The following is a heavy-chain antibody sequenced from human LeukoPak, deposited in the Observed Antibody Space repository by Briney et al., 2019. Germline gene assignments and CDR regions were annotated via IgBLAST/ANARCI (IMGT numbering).Heavy chain of an antibody. Sequence: PSETLSLTCAVSGYSISSGYYWGWIRQPPGKGLEWIGSIYYSGSTYYNPSLKSRVTISVDTSKNQFSLKLSSVTAADTAVYYCAGTYYYDSSGYWNDAFDIWGQGTMVTVSS. CDR1: GYSISSGYY. J-gene: IGHJ3*02. CDR3: AGTYYYDSSGYWNDAFDI. D-gene: IGHD3-22*01. V-gene: IGHV4-38-2*01. CDR2: IYYSGST.